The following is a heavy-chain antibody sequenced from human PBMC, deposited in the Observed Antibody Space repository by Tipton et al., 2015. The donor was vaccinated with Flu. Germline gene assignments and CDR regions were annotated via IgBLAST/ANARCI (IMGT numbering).Heavy chain of an antibody. CDR2: ITHSGST. CDR3: ARVGRALLNAFDI. V-gene: IGHV4-34*01. Sequence: TLSLTCAVYGGSFSGYYWSWIRQPPGKGLEWIGEITHSGSTNYNPSLKSRVTISVDTSKNQFSLKLSSVTAADTAVYYCARVGRALLNAFDIWGQGTMVTVSS. J-gene: IGHJ3*02. CDR1: GGSFSGYY. D-gene: IGHD1-26*01.